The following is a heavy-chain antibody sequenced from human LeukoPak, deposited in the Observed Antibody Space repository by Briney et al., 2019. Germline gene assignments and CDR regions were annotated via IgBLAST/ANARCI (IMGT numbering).Heavy chain of an antibody. D-gene: IGHD1-7*01. V-gene: IGHV4-39*07. J-gene: IGHJ4*02. CDR1: GGSISSCCEY. Sequence: SENLSLNCTASGGSISSCCEYWVWIRQPPGKGLGWIGSLYYSGNTYYNPSLKSLVIISVNTSSNQFSLKLTSVTAGDTAVYYCARGRRYWNYRTNGYFDYWGQGTLVTVSS. CDR2: LYYSGNT. CDR3: ARGRRYWNYRTNGYFDY.